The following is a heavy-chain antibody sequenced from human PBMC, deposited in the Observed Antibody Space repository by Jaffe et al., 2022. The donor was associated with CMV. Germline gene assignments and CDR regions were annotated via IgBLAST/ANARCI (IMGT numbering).Heavy chain of an antibody. J-gene: IGHJ1*01. CDR2: IIPILGIA. CDR3: ASRDGYNYDAEYFQH. D-gene: IGHD5-12*01. CDR1: GGTFSSYA. Sequence: QVQLVQSGAEVKKPGSSVKVSCKASGGTFSSYAISWVRQAPGQGLEWMGRIIPILGIANYAQKFQGRVTITADKSTSTAYMELSSLRSEDTAVYYCASRDGYNYDAEYFQHWGQGTLVTVSS. V-gene: IGHV1-69*09.